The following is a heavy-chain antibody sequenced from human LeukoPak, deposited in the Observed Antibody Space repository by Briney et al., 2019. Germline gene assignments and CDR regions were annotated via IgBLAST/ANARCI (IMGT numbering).Heavy chain of an antibody. CDR1: GYSFTSYW. Sequence: GESLKISCKGSGYSFTSYWISWVRQMPGKGLEWMGRIDPSDSYTNYSPSFQGHVTISADKSITTAYLQWSSLKASDTAMYYWARTPPLLWFGELLFHTNWFDPWGQGTLVTVSS. CDR2: IDPSDSYT. J-gene: IGHJ5*02. V-gene: IGHV5-10-1*01. D-gene: IGHD3-10*01. CDR3: ARTPPLLWFGELLFHTNWFDP.